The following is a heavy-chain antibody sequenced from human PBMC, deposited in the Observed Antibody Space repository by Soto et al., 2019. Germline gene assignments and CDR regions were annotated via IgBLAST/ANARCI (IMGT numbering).Heavy chain of an antibody. D-gene: IGHD3-3*01. Sequence: SETLSLTCTVSGGSISSYYWSWIRQPPGKGLEWIGYIYYSGSTNYNPSPKSRVTISVDTSKNQFSLKLSSVTAADTAVYYCARVSVFWSGFLFDPWGQGTLVTVSS. CDR1: GGSISSYY. V-gene: IGHV4-59*01. CDR2: IYYSGST. J-gene: IGHJ5*02. CDR3: ARVSVFWSGFLFDP.